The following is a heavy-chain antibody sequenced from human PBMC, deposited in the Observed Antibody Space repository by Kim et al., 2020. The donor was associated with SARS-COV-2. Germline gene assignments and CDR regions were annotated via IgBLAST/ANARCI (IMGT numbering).Heavy chain of an antibody. D-gene: IGHD5-18*01. Sequence: YRPSLKSRLTITKDTSKNQVVLTMTNMDPVDTATYYCARRGYSYGSYYLDYWGQGTLVIVSS. CDR3: ARRGYSYGSYYLDY. V-gene: IGHV2-5*01. J-gene: IGHJ4*02.